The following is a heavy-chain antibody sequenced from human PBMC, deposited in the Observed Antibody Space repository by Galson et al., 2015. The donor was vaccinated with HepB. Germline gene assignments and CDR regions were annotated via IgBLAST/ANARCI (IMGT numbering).Heavy chain of an antibody. D-gene: IGHD1-26*01. V-gene: IGHV6-1*01. Sequence: CAISGDSVSSNSAAWNWIRQSPSRGLEWLGRTYYRSKWYNDYAVSVKSRITINLDTSKNQFSLQLNSVTPEDTAVYYCARMVVGEVGATSGYFDLCGRGTLVTASS. CDR1: GDSVSSNSAA. J-gene: IGHJ2*01. CDR2: TYYRSKWYN. CDR3: ARMVVGEVGATSGYFDL.